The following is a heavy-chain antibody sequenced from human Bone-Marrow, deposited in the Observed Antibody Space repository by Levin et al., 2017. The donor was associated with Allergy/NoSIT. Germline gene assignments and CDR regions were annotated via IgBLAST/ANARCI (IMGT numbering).Heavy chain of an antibody. CDR1: GFTFGDYA. D-gene: IGHD2-8*01. Sequence: PGGSLRLSCTASGFTFGDYAMSWVRQAPGKGLEWVGFIRSKAYGGTTEYVASVKGRFTISRDDSKSIAYLQMNSLKTEDTAVYYCTRAPDCTNGVCHSYGMDVWGQGTTVTVSS. J-gene: IGHJ6*02. V-gene: IGHV3-49*04. CDR3: TRAPDCTNGVCHSYGMDV. CDR2: IRSKAYGGTT.